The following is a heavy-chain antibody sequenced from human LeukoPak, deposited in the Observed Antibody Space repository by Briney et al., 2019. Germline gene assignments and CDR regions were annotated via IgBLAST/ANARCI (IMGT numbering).Heavy chain of an antibody. CDR2: INPNSGGT. J-gene: IGHJ6*03. V-gene: IGHV1-2*04. CDR3: ARSCAASWLAVTPYYYYYMDV. D-gene: IGHD4-11*01. CDR1: GYTFTGYY. Sequence: GAPVKVSCKASGYTFTGYYMHWVRQAPGQGLEWMGWINPNSGGTNYAQKFQGWVTMTRDTSISTAYMELSRLRSDDTAVYYCARSCAASWLAVTPYYYYYMDVWGKGTTVTVSS.